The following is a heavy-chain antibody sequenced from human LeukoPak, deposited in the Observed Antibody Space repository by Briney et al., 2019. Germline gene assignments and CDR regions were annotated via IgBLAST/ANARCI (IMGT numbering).Heavy chain of an antibody. CDR3: ARMKRDGYNCDY. CDR2: ISAYNGNT. D-gene: IGHD5-24*01. V-gene: IGHV1-18*01. CDR1: GYTFTSYG. J-gene: IGHJ4*02. Sequence: ASVTVSCKASGYTFTSYGISWVRQAPGQGLEWMGWISAYNGNTNYAQKLQGRVTMTTETSTSTAYMELRSLRSDDTAVYYCARMKRDGYNCDYWGQGTLVTVSS.